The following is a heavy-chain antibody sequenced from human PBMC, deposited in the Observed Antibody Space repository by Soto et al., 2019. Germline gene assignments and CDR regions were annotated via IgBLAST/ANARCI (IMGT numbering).Heavy chain of an antibody. J-gene: IGHJ6*02. Sequence: QVQLVQSGAEVKKPGASVKVSCKASGYTFTGYYMHWVRQAPGQGLEWMGWINPNSGGTNYAQKFQGWVTMTRDTSISTACKELSRLRSDDTAVYYCARGGVVPAARNDYYYYGMDVWGQGTTVTVSS. D-gene: IGHD2-2*01. CDR1: GYTFTGYY. CDR3: ARGGVVPAARNDYYYYGMDV. CDR2: INPNSGGT. V-gene: IGHV1-2*04.